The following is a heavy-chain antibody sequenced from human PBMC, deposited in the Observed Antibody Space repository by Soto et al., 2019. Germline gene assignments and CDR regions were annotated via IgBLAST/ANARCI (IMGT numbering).Heavy chain of an antibody. CDR2: IWYDGSNK. Sequence: GGSLRLSCAASGFTLSSYGMHWVRQAPGKGLEWVAVIWYDGSNKYYADSVKCRFTISRDNSKNTLYLQINSLRAEDTAVYYCARDYSSSSFPYYYYGMDVCGQRPTVTVSS. CDR3: ARDYSSSSFPYYYYGMDV. D-gene: IGHD6-6*01. CDR1: GFTLSSYG. J-gene: IGHJ6*02. V-gene: IGHV3-33*01.